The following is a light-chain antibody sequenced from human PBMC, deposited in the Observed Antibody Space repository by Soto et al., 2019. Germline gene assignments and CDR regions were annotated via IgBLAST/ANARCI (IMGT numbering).Light chain of an antibody. V-gene: IGLV1-40*01. CDR3: QSYDSSLSAHYV. Sequence: QSVLTQPPSVSGAPGQRVTISCTGSSSNIGATYDVQWYQQLPGTAPKLLIYGNSNRPSGVPDRFSGSKSGTSASLAITGLQADDEADCYCQSYDSSLSAHYVLGTGTKVTVL. CDR2: GNS. CDR1: SSNIGATYD. J-gene: IGLJ1*01.